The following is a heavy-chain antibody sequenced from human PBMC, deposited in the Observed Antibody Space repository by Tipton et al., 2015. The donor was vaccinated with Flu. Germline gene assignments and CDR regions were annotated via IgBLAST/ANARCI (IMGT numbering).Heavy chain of an antibody. J-gene: IGHJ4*02. CDR3: ATKEVSYCSGGRCYSYYFEE. D-gene: IGHD2-15*01. CDR2: IYYSGST. CDR1: GGSISSSSYY. V-gene: IGHV4-39*01. Sequence: TLSLTCTVSGGSISSSSYYWGWIRQPPGKGLEWIGSIYYSGSTYYNPSLKSRVTISVDTSKNQFSLKLSSVTAADTAVYYCATKEVSYCSGGRCYSYYFEEWGQGTVVSVSS.